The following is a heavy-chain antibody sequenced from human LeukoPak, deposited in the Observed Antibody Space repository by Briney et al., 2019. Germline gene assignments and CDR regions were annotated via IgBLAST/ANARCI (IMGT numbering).Heavy chain of an antibody. CDR3: AKRGVVIRVILVGFHKEAYYFDS. D-gene: IGHD3-22*01. J-gene: IGHJ4*02. CDR1: GTTLTNYC. V-gene: IGHV3-23*01. CDR2: ISDSGGST. Sequence: GGSLRLSCAVSGTTLTNYCMSWVREAPGKGLEWVAGISDSGGSTNYADSVKGGFTISGNNPKNTLSLHKTCLRPEDPALYFCAKRGVVIRVILVGFHKEAYYFDSWGQGALVTVSS.